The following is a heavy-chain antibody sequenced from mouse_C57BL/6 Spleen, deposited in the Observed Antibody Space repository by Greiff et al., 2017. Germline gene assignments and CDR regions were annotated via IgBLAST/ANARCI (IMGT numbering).Heavy chain of an antibody. CDR3: ASYGYDNAMDY. J-gene: IGHJ4*01. V-gene: IGHV3-1*01. CDR2: ISYSGST. CDR1: GYSITSGYD. Sequence: EVQLQESGPGMVKPSQSLSLTCTVTGYSITSGYDWHWIRHFPGNKLEWMGYISYSGSTNYNPSLKSRISITHDTSKNHFFLKLNSVTTEDTATYYCASYGYDNAMDYWGQGTSVTVSS. D-gene: IGHD2-2*01.